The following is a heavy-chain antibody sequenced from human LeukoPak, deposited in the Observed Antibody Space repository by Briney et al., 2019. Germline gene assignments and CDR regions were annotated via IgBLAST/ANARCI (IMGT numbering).Heavy chain of an antibody. Sequence: GAALKTSSKGSGCGFTSYWIGWGRQMPGKGGEWMGIIYSGDSDTRYSPSFQGQVTISAAKSISTAYLQWNSLKASNTAMYYCARHPWYYDFWSGYYHGFDYWDQGTLVTVSS. D-gene: IGHD3-3*01. CDR3: ARHPWYYDFWSGYYHGFDY. V-gene: IGHV5-51*01. CDR2: IYSGDSDT. CDR1: GCGFTSYW. J-gene: IGHJ4*02.